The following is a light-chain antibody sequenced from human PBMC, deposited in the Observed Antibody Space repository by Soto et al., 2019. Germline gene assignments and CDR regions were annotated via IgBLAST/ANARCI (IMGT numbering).Light chain of an antibody. J-gene: IGKJ2*01. V-gene: IGKV1-39*01. CDR2: VAS. CDR3: QQCDSTPYT. Sequence: IQMTQSPSSLSASVGDRSTITCRASQSISSHLKWYHQKPGTAPKLLIYVASNLQSGVPSRFTGSGSGTDFTLSISNLQPEDFAIYYCQQCDSTPYTFGQGTKLEIK. CDR1: QSISSH.